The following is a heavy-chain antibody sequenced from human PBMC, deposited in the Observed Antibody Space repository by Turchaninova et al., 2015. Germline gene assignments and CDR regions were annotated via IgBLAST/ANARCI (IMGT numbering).Heavy chain of an antibody. D-gene: IGHD1-26*01. CDR1: GYTFPYYL. J-gene: IGHJ6*02. V-gene: IGHV5-10-1*03. CDR3: ARLGVSLNYGVDV. CDR2: IQPRSSYT. Sequence: VQLVQSGAEGTTLVASVKIPWSSTGYTFPYYLLTCVRQMPGKGLDWLVRIQPRSSYTNYSPTFQGHITMSVYKSLNTAYLQLSSLEASDTAIYYCARLGVSLNYGVDVWGQGTAVSVSS.